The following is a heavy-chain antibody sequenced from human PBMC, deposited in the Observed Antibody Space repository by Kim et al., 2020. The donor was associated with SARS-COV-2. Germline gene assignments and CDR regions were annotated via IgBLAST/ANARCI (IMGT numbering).Heavy chain of an antibody. Sequence: SVKVSCKASGGTFSSYAISWVRQAPGQGLEWMGGIIPIFGTANYAQKFQGRVTITADESTSTAYMELSSLRSEDTAVYYCASGETCSSTSCYRIDYAFDYWGQGTLVTVSS. CDR2: IIPIFGTA. D-gene: IGHD2-2*01. CDR3: ASGETCSSTSCYRIDYAFDY. V-gene: IGHV1-69*13. J-gene: IGHJ4*02. CDR1: GGTFSSYA.